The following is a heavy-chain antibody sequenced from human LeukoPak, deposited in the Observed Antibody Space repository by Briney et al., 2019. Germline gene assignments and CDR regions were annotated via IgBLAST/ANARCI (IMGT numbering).Heavy chain of an antibody. CDR2: IIPILGIA. CDR3: ARSIAVAGTGAENYYYYYGMDV. V-gene: IGHV1-69*04. CDR1: GGTFSSYA. J-gene: IGHJ6*02. D-gene: IGHD6-19*01. Sequence: SVKVSCKASGGTFSSYAISWVRRAPGQGLEWMGRIIPILGIANYAQKFQGRVTITADKSTSTAYMELSSLRSEDTAVYYCARSIAVAGTGAENYYYYYGMDVWGQGTTVTVSS.